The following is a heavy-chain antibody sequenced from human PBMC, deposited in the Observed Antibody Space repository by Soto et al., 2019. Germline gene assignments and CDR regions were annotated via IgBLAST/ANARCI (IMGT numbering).Heavy chain of an antibody. CDR1: GFTFTSSA. CDR3: AADPRFTFWFDP. J-gene: IGHJ5*02. Sequence: SVKVSCKASGFTFTSSAVQWVRQARGQRLEWIGWIVVGSGDTNYAQKFQERVTITRDMSTSTAYMELSSLRSEDTAVYYCAADPRFTFWFDPWGQGTLVTVSS. CDR2: IVVGSGDT. D-gene: IGHD3-3*01. V-gene: IGHV1-58*01.